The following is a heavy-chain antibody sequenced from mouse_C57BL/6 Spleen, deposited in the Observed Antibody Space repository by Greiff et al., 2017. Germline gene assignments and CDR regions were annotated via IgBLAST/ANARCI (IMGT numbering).Heavy chain of an antibody. V-gene: IGHV1-82*01. CDR1: GYAFSSSW. CDR3: ARFGVTTRYFDY. CDR2: IYPGDGDT. D-gene: IGHD2-2*01. Sequence: QVQLQQSGPELVKPGASVKISCKASGYAFSSSWMNWVKQRPGKGLEWIGRIYPGDGDTNYNGKFKGKATLTADKSSSTAYMQLSSLTSEDSAVXFCARFGVTTRYFDYWGQGTTLTVSS. J-gene: IGHJ2*01.